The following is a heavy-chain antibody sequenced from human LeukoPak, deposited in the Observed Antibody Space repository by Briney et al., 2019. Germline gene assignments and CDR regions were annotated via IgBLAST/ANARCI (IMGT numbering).Heavy chain of an antibody. J-gene: IGHJ6*04. CDR3: AKGTTDYGSGYGMDV. CDR1: GFTFRNYA. CDR2: VGAGGGST. Sequence: GSLRLSCAVSGFTFRNYAMNLVRQAPGKGLEWVSAVGAGGGSTYYADSVKGRFPTSRDNSKHTLSPEMNSLRADGTAVYYGAKGTTDYGSGYGMDVWGKGTTVTVSS. D-gene: IGHD3-10*01. V-gene: IGHV3-23*01.